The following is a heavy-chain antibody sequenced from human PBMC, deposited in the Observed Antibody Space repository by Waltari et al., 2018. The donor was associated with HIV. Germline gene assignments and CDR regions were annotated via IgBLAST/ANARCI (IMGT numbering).Heavy chain of an antibody. J-gene: IGHJ4*02. CDR2: IHHSGNG. D-gene: IGHD4-17*01. V-gene: IGHV4-4*02. CDR3: ARLRDYGDYGHYDF. CDR1: GGSIKSSKW. Sequence: QVQLQESGPGLVRPSGTLSLTCGVSGGSIKSSKWWSWIRQPPGKGLEWIGDIHHSGNGNSNSSLKGRVILSVDRSKNLFSLNLTSVTTADTATYFCARLRDYGDYGHYDFWGRGILVVVSS.